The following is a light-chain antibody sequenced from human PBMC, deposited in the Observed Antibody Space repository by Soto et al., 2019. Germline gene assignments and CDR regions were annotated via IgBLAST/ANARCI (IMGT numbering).Light chain of an antibody. CDR1: SSNIGSNY. CDR3: AAWDDSLSAYV. Sequence: QAVVTQPPSASGTPGQRVTISCSGSSSNIGSNYVYWYQQLPGTAPKLLIYRNNQRPSGVPDRFSGSKSGTSASLGISGLRSEDEADYYCAAWDDSLSAYVFGTGTKVTVL. J-gene: IGLJ1*01. CDR2: RNN. V-gene: IGLV1-47*01.